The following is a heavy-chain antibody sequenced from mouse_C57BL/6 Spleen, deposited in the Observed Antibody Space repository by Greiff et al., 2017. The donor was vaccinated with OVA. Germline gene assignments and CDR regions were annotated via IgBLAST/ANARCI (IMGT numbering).Heavy chain of an antibody. CDR1: GYTFTSYW. V-gene: IGHV1-50*01. CDR3: ARRYYGSSYRFDY. J-gene: IGHJ2*01. Sequence: QVQLQQPGAELVKPGASVKLSCKASGYTFTSYWMQWVKQRPGQGLEWIGEIDPSDSYTNYNQKFKGKATLTVDTSSSTAYMQLSSLTSEDSAVYYCARRYYGSSYRFDYWGQGTTLTVSS. CDR2: IDPSDSYT. D-gene: IGHD1-1*01.